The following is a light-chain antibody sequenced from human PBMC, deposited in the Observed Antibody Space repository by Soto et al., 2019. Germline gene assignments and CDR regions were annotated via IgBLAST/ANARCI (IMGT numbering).Light chain of an antibody. CDR1: SSDVGGYDY. CDR2: DVT. Sequence: QSVLTQPASVSGSPGQSITISCTGTSSDVGGYDYVSWYQQHPGKAPKLISFDVTRRPSGVSNRFSGSKSGNTASLTISGLQAEDEADYYCSSYTSSNTVIFGGGTQLTVL. CDR3: SSYTSSNTVI. V-gene: IGLV2-14*03. J-gene: IGLJ2*01.